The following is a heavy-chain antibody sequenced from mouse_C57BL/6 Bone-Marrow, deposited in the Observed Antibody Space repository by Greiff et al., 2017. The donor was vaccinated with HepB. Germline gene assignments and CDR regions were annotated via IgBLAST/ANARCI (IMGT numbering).Heavy chain of an antibody. V-gene: IGHV2-5*01. J-gene: IGHJ2*01. CDR3: AKVRPGLPYYFDY. Sequence: VQLQQSGPGLVQPSQSLSITCTVSGFSLTSYGVHWVRQSPGKGLEWLGVIWRGGSTDYNAAFMSRLSITKDNSKSQVFFKMNSLQADDTAIYYCAKVRPGLPYYFDYWGQGTTLTVSS. CDR1: GFSLTSYG. D-gene: IGHD6-1*01. CDR2: IWRGGST.